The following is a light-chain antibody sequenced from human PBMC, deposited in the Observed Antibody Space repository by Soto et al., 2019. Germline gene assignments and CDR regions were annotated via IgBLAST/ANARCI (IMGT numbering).Light chain of an antibody. V-gene: IGLV4-69*01. CDR3: QTWGTAIHDVV. CDR2: LNSDGSH. Sequence: QSVLTQSPSASASLGASVKLTCTLTSGHISYAIAWHQQQPEKGPRYLMKLNSDGSHSKGDGIPDRFSGSSSGAERHLTISSLQSEDEADYYCQTWGTAIHDVVFGGGTKLTVL. CDR1: SGHISYA. J-gene: IGLJ2*01.